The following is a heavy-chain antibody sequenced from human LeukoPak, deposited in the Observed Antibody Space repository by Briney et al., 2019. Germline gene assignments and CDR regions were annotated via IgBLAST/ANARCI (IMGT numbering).Heavy chain of an antibody. CDR3: ARNTYYYDSSGYLLGYYFDY. V-gene: IGHV3-7*01. D-gene: IGHD3-22*01. CDR1: GFTFSSYA. J-gene: IGHJ4*02. Sequence: GGSLRLSCAASGFTFSSYAMSWVRQAPGKGLEWVANIKQDGSEKHYVDSVKGRFTISRDNAKNSLYLQMNSLRAEDTAVYYCARNTYYYDSSGYLLGYYFDYWGQGTLVTVSS. CDR2: IKQDGSEK.